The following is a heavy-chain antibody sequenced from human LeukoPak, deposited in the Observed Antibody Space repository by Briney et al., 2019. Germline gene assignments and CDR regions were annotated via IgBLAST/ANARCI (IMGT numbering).Heavy chain of an antibody. Sequence: PGGSLRLSCAASGFTFTSFWMTWVRPAPGKVLEWVGNIKQDGSEKYYVDSVRGRFTISTDNAKDSLYLQMNSLRAEDTAVYYCAGSGWQVYLDYWGQGTLVTVSS. D-gene: IGHD6-19*01. J-gene: IGHJ4*02. CDR2: IKQDGSEK. CDR1: GFTFTSFW. CDR3: AGSGWQVYLDY. V-gene: IGHV3-7*01.